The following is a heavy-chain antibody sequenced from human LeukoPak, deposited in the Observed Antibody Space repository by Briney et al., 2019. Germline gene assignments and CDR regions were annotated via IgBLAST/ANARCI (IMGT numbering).Heavy chain of an antibody. Sequence: GASVKVSCKASGYTFTGYYMHWVRQAPGQGLEWMGRINPNSGGTNYAQKFQGRVTMTRDTSISTAYMELSRLRSDDTAVYYCARDWSIAARLGPPFDYWGQGTLVTVSS. CDR2: INPNSGGT. V-gene: IGHV1-2*06. D-gene: IGHD6-6*01. J-gene: IGHJ4*02. CDR3: ARDWSIAARLGPPFDY. CDR1: GYTFTGYY.